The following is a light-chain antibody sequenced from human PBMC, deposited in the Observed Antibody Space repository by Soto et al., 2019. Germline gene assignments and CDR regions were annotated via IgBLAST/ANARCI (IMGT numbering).Light chain of an antibody. CDR1: SSNIGAGYP. V-gene: IGLV1-40*01. Sequence: QSVLTQPPSVSGAPGQRVTIYCTGTSSNIGAGYPVHWYRQLPGTAPKLLIFGNTNRPSGVPDRFSGSRSGLAITGLQAEDEADYYCQSYDSTLSAYVFGAGTKVTVL. CDR3: QSYDSTLSAYV. J-gene: IGLJ1*01. CDR2: GNT.